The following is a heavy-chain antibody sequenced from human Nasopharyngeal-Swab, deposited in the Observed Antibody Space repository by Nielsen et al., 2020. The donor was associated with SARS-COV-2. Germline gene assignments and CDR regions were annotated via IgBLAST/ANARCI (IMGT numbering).Heavy chain of an antibody. CDR3: ARGPRYQPDAFDI. CDR1: GFTFSSYS. CDR2: ISSSSSHI. D-gene: IGHD2-2*01. Sequence: GESLKISCAASGFTFSSYSMNWVRQAPGKGLEWVSSISSSSSHIYYADSVKGRFTISRDNAKNSLYLQMNSLRAEDTAVYYCARGPRYQPDAFDIWGQGTMVTVSS. V-gene: IGHV3-21*01. J-gene: IGHJ3*02.